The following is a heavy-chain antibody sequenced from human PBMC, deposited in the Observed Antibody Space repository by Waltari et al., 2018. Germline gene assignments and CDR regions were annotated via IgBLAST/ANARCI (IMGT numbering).Heavy chain of an antibody. CDR1: GGSISSYY. CDR2: IYTSGST. J-gene: IGHJ4*02. Sequence: QVQLQESGPGLVKPSETLSLTCTVSGGSISSYYWSWIRQPAGKGLEWIGRIYTSGSTNYNPSLKSRGTMSVDTSKNQFSLKLSSVTAADTAVYYCARGGRDSSGYYYFDYWGQGTLVTVSS. CDR3: ARGGRDSSGYYYFDY. D-gene: IGHD3-22*01. V-gene: IGHV4-4*07.